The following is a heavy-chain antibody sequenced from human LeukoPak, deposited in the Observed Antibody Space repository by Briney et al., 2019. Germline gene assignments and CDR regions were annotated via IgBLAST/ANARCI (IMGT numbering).Heavy chain of an antibody. D-gene: IGHD1-1*01. CDR3: VREKNRDLEGEAIVWGAPYDY. CDR2: ITAIVPME. Sequence: GGSLRLSRAASGFMFSTYELSCVPQAPGKGLEWLSSITAIVPMEYYADSVKGRFTISRDNAQNSFYLQMSSLRAEDTAVYYCVREKNRDLEGEAIVWGAPYDYWGEGTVVTVSS. CDR1: GFMFSTYE. J-gene: IGHJ4*02. V-gene: IGHV3-48*03.